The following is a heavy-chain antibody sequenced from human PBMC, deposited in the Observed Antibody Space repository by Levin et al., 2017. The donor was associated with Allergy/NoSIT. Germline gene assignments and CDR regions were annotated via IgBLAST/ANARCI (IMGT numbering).Heavy chain of an antibody. D-gene: IGHD2-15*01. CDR1: GFTFSSYG. CDR3: ARKAPGLGRAATLDY. Sequence: GGSLRLSCAASGFTFSSYGMHWVRQAPGKGLEWVAVIWYDGSNKYYADSVKGRFTISRDNAKNTLYPQMNSLRAEDTAVYYCARKAPGLGRAATLDYWGQGTLVTVSS. J-gene: IGHJ4*02. V-gene: IGHV3-33*01. CDR2: IWYDGSNK.